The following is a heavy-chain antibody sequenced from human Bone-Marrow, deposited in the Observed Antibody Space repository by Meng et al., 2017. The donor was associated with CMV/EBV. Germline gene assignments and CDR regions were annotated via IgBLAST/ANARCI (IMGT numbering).Heavy chain of an antibody. J-gene: IGHJ5*02. CDR3: AKDVAGTKNWFDP. D-gene: IGHD1-7*01. CDR2: ISYDGSNK. V-gene: IGHV3-30*18. Sequence: CAPSGFTFRSYGMHWVRQAPGKGLECVAVISYDGSNKYYADSVKGRFPISRDNSKNTLYLQMNSLRAEDTAVYYCAKDVAGTKNWFDPWGQGTLVTVSS. CDR1: GFTFRSYG.